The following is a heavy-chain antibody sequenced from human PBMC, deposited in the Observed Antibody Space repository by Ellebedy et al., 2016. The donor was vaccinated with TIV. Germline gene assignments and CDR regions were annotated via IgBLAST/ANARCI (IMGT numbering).Heavy chain of an antibody. CDR3: ARDFPAFSGWFHYYYYYGMDV. CDR2: ISPGDSTI. V-gene: IGHV3-48*02. CDR1: GFNFSAYS. Sequence: PGGSLRLSCVASGFNFSAYSMTWVRQAPGKGLEWISYISPGDSTIYYADSVKGRYTTSRDNAKNSLYLQMNSLRDEDTAVYYCARDFPAFSGWFHYYYYYGMDVWGQGTTVTVSS. J-gene: IGHJ6*02. D-gene: IGHD6-19*01.